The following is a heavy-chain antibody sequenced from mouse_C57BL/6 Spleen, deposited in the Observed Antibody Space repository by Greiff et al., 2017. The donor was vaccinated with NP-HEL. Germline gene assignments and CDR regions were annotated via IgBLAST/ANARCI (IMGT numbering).Heavy chain of an antibody. CDR3: AGHLFGSSYFY. V-gene: IGHV1-59*01. CDR1: GYTFTSYW. CDR2: IDPSDSYT. D-gene: IGHD1-1*01. J-gene: IGHJ2*01. Sequence: QVQLQQPGAELARPGTSVKLSCKASGYTFTSYWMHWVKQRPGQGLEWIGVIDPSDSYTNYNQKFKGKATLTVDTSSSTAYMQLSSLTSEDSAVYYCAGHLFGSSYFYWGQGTTLTVSS.